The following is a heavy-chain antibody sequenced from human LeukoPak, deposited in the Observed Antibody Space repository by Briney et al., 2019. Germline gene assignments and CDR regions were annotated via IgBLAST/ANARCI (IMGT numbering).Heavy chain of an antibody. CDR3: AREFIVTIVTEGLDY. CDR1: RYTFTGYY. J-gene: IGHJ4*02. Sequence: ASVTVSCKASRYTFTGYYIHWVRQPPGQGLEWMGWINLNRGDTNYEQKFQDSVTMARDPSISTAYMELVRLRSDDTAVYYCAREFIVTIVTEGLDYWGQGTLVTVSS. CDR2: INLNRGDT. V-gene: IGHV1-2*02. D-gene: IGHD4-11*01.